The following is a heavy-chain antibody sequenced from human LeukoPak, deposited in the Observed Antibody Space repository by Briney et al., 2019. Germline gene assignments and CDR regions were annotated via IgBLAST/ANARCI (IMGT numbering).Heavy chain of an antibody. CDR1: GFTFSSYW. V-gene: IGHV3-7*05. CDR2: IKQDGSEK. J-gene: IGHJ5*02. Sequence: GGSLRLSCAASGFTFSSYWMSWVRQAPGKGLEWVANIKQDGSEKYYVDSLKGRFTISRDNAKNSLYLQMNRLRAEDTAVYYCAKGYISPRMNWFDPWGQGTLVTVSS. D-gene: IGHD3-16*02. CDR3: AKGYISPRMNWFDP.